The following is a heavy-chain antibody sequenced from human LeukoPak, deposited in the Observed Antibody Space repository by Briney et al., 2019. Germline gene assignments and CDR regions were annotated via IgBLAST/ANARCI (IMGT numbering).Heavy chain of an antibody. J-gene: IGHJ3*02. CDR3: ARSYSGSYYTRGAFDI. CDR1: GFTFSSYS. Sequence: PGGSLRLSCAASGFTFSSYSMNWVRQAPGKGLVWVSRINSDGSSTSYADSVKGRFTISRDNAKNTLYLQMNSLRAEDTAVYYCARSYSGSYYTRGAFDIWGQGTMVTVSS. V-gene: IGHV3-74*01. CDR2: INSDGSST. D-gene: IGHD1-26*01.